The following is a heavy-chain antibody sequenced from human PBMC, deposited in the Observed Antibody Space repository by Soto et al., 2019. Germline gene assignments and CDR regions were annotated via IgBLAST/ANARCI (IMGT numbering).Heavy chain of an antibody. V-gene: IGHV3-74*01. D-gene: IGHD6-19*01. CDR3: ARGPTGWYSYDY. J-gene: IGHJ4*02. CDR1: GFTFRSSW. Sequence: EVQVVESGGGVVQPGGSLRLSCVASGFTFRSSWLHWVRQAPGKGLVWVSRMNRDATTKNYAEYAKGRFTIARDNAENTLYLQMDSLTAEDMAVYYCARGPTGWYSYDYWGQGTLLTVSS. CDR2: MNRDATTK.